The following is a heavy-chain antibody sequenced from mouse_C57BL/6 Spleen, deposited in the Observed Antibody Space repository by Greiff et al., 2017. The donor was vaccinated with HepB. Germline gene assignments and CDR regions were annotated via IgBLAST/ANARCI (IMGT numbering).Heavy chain of an antibody. D-gene: IGHD2-4*01. CDR1: GFTFSSYG. Sequence: EVQLVESGGDLVKPGGSLKLSCAASGFTFSSYGMSWVRQTPDKRLEWVATISSGGSYTYYPDSVKGRFTISRDNAKNTLYLQMSSLKSEDTAMYYCAGDYDAWFAYWGQWTLVTVSA. V-gene: IGHV5-6*01. J-gene: IGHJ3*01. CDR3: AGDYDAWFAY. CDR2: ISSGGSYT.